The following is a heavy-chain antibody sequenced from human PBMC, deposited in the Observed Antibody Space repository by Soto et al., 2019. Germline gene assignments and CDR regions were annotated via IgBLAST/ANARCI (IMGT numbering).Heavy chain of an antibody. CDR1: GFTFSSCV. CDR3: VRDPTSEKMQPDYGMGV. CDR2: ISGSGRST. D-gene: IGHD6-13*01. J-gene: IGHJ6*02. Sequence: EVQLVESGGGLVQPGGSLRLSCVASGFTFSSCVMSWVRQSPGRGLEWVSFISGSGRSTDYADSVKGRFTISRDNAKNTVFLHMNTLSAEDTAVYYCVRDPTSEKMQPDYGMGVWGQGTTVTVSS. V-gene: IGHV3-23*04.